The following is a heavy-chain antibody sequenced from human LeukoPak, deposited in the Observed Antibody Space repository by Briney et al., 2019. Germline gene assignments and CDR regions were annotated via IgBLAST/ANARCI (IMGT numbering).Heavy chain of an antibody. D-gene: IGHD6-13*01. V-gene: IGHV1-24*01. CDR1: GYTLIELS. J-gene: IGHJ4*02. Sequence: ASVKVSCKVSGYTLIELSMHWVRQAPGKGLEWMGGFDPEDGKTIYAQKFQGRVTMTEDTSTSTAYMELRSLRSDDTAVYYCATSNYVAAALGYFDYWGQGTLVTVSS. CDR2: FDPEDGKT. CDR3: ATSNYVAAALGYFDY.